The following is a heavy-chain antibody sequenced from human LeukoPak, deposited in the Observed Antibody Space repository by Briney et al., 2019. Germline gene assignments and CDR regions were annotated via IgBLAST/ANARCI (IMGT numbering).Heavy chain of an antibody. V-gene: IGHV1-18*01. CDR2: INTYKGDT. D-gene: IGHD4-23*01. Sequence: AAVKVSCKASGYTLTNYNISWVRQAPGQGLEWMGWINTYKGDTLYAQKLQGRVTMTADTSTNTAYMELRSLRFDDTAVYYCAREFGHCYGDNCFYFFDTWGQGFRVTVSS. CDR3: AREFGHCYGDNCFYFFDT. CDR1: GYTLTNYN. J-gene: IGHJ4*02.